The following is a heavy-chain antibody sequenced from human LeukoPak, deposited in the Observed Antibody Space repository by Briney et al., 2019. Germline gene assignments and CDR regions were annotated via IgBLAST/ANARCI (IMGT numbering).Heavy chain of an antibody. CDR2: IWYDGSNK. CDR3: ARDLAVRGYYFDY. D-gene: IGHD4-17*01. CDR1: GFTFSSYG. V-gene: IGHV3-33*01. J-gene: IGHJ4*02. Sequence: PAGSLRLSCAASGFTFSSYGMHWVRQAPGKGLEWVAVIWYDGSNKYYADPVKGRLTISRDNSKNTLYLQMNSLRAEDTAVYYCARDLAVRGYYFDYWGQGTLVTVSS.